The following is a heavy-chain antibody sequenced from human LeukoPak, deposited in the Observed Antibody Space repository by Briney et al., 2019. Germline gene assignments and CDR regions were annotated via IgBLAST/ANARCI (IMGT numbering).Heavy chain of an antibody. CDR1: GFSFSAYW. Sequence: GGSLRLSWAASGFSFSAYWMTWVRQAPGTGLEWVANINPAGSETYYVDTVKGRFSISRDNAKNLVYLQMNSLRAEDTAVYHCARFGYVAAVDVWGQGTPVTVSS. CDR2: INPAGSET. CDR3: ARFGYVAAVDV. J-gene: IGHJ4*02. V-gene: IGHV3-7*01. D-gene: IGHD2-15*01.